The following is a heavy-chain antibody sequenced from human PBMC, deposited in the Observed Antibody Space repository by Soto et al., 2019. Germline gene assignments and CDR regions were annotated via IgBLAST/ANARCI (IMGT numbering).Heavy chain of an antibody. CDR1: GYFISSSHW. CDR3: ARLRYYGSGKEPAVAAPLN. V-gene: IGHV4-28*05. Sequence: SETLSLTCRVSGYFISSSHWWGWIRQPPGKGLEWIGHINYSGSFYHDPSLKSRVTMSLDTSKHQFSLRLSSVTAADTAVYYCARLRYYGSGKEPAVAAPLNWGQGTLVTVS. J-gene: IGHJ4*02. D-gene: IGHD3-10*01. CDR2: INYSGSF.